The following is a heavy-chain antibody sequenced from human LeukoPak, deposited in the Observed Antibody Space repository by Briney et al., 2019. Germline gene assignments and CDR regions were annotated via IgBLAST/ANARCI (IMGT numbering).Heavy chain of an antibody. V-gene: IGHV4-4*07. CDR2: IYTSGST. Sequence: NSSETLSLTCTVSGGSISSYYWSWIRQPAGKGLEWIGRIYTSGSTNYNPSLKSRVTMSVDTSKNQFSLKLSSVTAADTAVYYCARVLAVVPAATVERFDPWGQGTLVTVSS. CDR3: ARVLAVVPAATVERFDP. D-gene: IGHD2-2*01. J-gene: IGHJ5*02. CDR1: GGSISSYY.